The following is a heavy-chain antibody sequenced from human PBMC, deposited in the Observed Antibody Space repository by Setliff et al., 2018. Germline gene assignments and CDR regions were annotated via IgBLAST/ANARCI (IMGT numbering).Heavy chain of an antibody. D-gene: IGHD2-15*01. Sequence: PGGSLRLSCTASGLSYSNYWVSWVRQAPGKGLEWLASINPHGSEKYYADSVKGRFTISRDNANNSLYLQMNSLRAEDTAMYYCARFACNGGSCYLSASDYWGQGTLVTVSS. CDR2: INPHGSEK. CDR1: GLSYSNYW. V-gene: IGHV3-7*01. CDR3: ARFACNGGSCYLSASDY. J-gene: IGHJ4*02.